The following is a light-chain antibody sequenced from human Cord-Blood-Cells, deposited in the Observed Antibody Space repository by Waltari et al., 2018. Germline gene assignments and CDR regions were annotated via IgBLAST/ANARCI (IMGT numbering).Light chain of an antibody. CDR3: QQSYSTPYT. CDR2: AAS. J-gene: IGKJ2*01. V-gene: IGKV1-39*01. CDR1: QSISSY. Sequence: ELVQSPSSLSASIGDRVPIPCRASQSISSYLNWYQQKPGKAPKLLIYAASSLQSGVPSRFSGSGSGTDFTLTISSLQPEDFATYYCQQSYSTPYTFGQGTKLEIK.